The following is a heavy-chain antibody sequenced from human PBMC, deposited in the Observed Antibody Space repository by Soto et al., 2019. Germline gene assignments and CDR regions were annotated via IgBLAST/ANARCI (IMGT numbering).Heavy chain of an antibody. V-gene: IGHV1-69*13. CDR1: GGTFSSYA. CDR3: ARYYYGSGTRGYYYGMDV. Sequence: ASVKVSCKASGGTFSSYAISWVRQAPGQGLEWMGGIIPIFGTANYAQKFQGRVTITADESTSTAYMELSSLRSEDTAVYYCARYYYGSGTRGYYYGMDVWGQGTTVTVSS. D-gene: IGHD3-10*01. CDR2: IIPIFGTA. J-gene: IGHJ6*02.